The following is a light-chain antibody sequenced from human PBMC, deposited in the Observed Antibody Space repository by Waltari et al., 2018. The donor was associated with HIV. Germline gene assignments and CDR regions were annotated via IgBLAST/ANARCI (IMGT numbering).Light chain of an antibody. J-gene: IGKJ2*01. V-gene: IGKV3-11*01. CDR2: DAS. CDR1: QSVSSY. CDR3: QQRSTWPYT. Sequence: EIVLTQSPATLSLSHGERATLSCRASQSVSSYLAWYQQKPGQAPRLLIYDASNRATGIPARFSGSGSGTDFTLTISNLEPENFAVYYCQQRSTWPYTFGQGTKLEIK.